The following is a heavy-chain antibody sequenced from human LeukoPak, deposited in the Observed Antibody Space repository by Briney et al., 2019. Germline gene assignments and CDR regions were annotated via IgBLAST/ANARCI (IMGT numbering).Heavy chain of an antibody. V-gene: IGHV1-24*01. Sequence: GASAKVSCKVSGYTLTELSMHWVRQAPGQGLEWMGGFDPEDGETIYAQKFQGRVTMTEDTSTDTAYMELSSLRSEDTAVYYCATSGYYDSSGYYFDYWGQGTLVTVSS. J-gene: IGHJ4*02. D-gene: IGHD3-22*01. CDR2: FDPEDGET. CDR1: GYTLTELS. CDR3: ATSGYYDSSGYYFDY.